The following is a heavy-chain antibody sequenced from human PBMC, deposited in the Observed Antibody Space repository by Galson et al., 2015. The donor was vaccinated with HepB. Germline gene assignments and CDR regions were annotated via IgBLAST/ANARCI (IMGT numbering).Heavy chain of an antibody. J-gene: IGHJ5*02. CDR1: GFTFSKYG. Sequence: SLRLSCAASGFTFSKYGIHWVRQAPGRGLEWVAVIWKDGSKTYYADSVKGRFTVSRDNSKNTVFLKMDNLKVDDTAIYYCVKEGAWFGGDWFDPWGQGTLVTVS. D-gene: IGHD3-16*01. CDR3: VKEGAWFGGDWFDP. V-gene: IGHV3-33*06. CDR2: IWKDGSKT.